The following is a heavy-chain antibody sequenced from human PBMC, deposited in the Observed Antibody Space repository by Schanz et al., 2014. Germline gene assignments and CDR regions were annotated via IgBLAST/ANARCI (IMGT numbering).Heavy chain of an antibody. Sequence: VQLVESGGGLVQPGGSLRLSCAASGFTFTNYAMSWVRQAPGKGLEWVGVISYDGSKKSYADSVKGRFTISRDNSKNTLYLQMNSLRPEDTAVYYCAKDRSWDYDSSGYFDYWGQGTLXTVSS. CDR3: AKDRSWDYDSSGYFDY. CDR1: GFTFTNYA. CDR2: ISYDGSKK. V-gene: IGHV3-30*18. D-gene: IGHD3-22*01. J-gene: IGHJ4*02.